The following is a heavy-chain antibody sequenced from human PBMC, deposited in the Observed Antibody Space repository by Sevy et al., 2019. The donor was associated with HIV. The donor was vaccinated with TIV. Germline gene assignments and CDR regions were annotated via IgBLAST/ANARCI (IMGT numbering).Heavy chain of an antibody. J-gene: IGHJ6*02. D-gene: IGHD5-18*01. CDR1: GFTFSSYE. V-gene: IGHV3-48*03. CDR3: ATLGTRNSYGRHYYYGMDV. CDR2: ISSSGSTI. Sequence: GGSLRLSCAASGFTFSSYEMNWVRQAPGKGLEWVSYISSSGSTIYYADSVKGRFTISRDNAKNSLYLQMNSLRAEDTAVYYCATLGTRNSYGRHYYYGMDVWGQGTMVTVSS.